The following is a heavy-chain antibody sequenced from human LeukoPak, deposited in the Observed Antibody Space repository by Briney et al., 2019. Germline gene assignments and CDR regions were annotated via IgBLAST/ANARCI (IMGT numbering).Heavy chain of an antibody. CDR1: GYTFTSYG. J-gene: IGHJ4*02. CDR2: ISACNGNT. CDR3: ARDKSGSSGWYSFFDY. D-gene: IGHD6-19*01. V-gene: IGHV1-18*01. Sequence: GASVKVSCKASGYTFTSYGISWVRQAPGQGLEWMGWISACNGNTNYAQKLQGRVTMTTDTSTSTAYMELRSLRSDDTAVYFCARDKSGSSGWYSFFDYWGQGTLVTVSS.